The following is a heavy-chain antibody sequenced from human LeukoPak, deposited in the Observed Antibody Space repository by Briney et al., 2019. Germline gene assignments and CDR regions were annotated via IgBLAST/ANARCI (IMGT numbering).Heavy chain of an antibody. CDR1: GFSLSTSGVG. D-gene: IGHD3-10*01. CDR3: AHRASYYYFDY. J-gene: IGHJ4*02. V-gene: IGHV2-5*01. Sequence: SGPTLVKPTQTLTLTCTLSGFSLSTSGVGVGWIRQPPGKALEWLALITWNDDKRYSPSLKGRLSITKDTSKNQVVLTMTNMDPVDTATYYCAHRASYYYFDYWGQGTLVTVSS. CDR2: ITWNDDK.